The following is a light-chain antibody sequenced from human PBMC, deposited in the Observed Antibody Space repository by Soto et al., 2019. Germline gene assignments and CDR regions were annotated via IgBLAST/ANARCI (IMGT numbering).Light chain of an antibody. CDR1: ALPKQY. Sequence: SYELTQSPSVSVSPGQAARITCSGDALPKQYAYWYQQKPGQAPVLVIYKDSERPSGIPERFSGSSSGTTVTLTISGVQAEDEADYYCQSADSSGTYVVFGGGTKFTVL. CDR3: QSADSSGTYVV. J-gene: IGLJ2*01. CDR2: KDS. V-gene: IGLV3-25*03.